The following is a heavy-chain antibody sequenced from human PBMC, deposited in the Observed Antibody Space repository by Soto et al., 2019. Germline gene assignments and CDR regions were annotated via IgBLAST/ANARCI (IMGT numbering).Heavy chain of an antibody. D-gene: IGHD5-12*01. CDR1: GYNFASYW. CDR2: IYPSDSDT. J-gene: IGHJ4*02. CDR3: SIQGNDAEGFGY. Sequence: PGESLKISCKGSGYNFASYWIGWVRHMPGKGLELMGIIYPSDSDTRYSPSFQGQVTISADRSTSSAYLQWDSLKASDSAMYFCSIQGNDAEGFGYWGQGTLVSVSS. V-gene: IGHV5-51*01.